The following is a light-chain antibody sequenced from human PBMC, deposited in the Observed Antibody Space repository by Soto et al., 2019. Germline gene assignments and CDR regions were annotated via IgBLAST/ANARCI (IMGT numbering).Light chain of an antibody. Sequence: QAVVTQPRSVSGSPGQSVTISCTGTSSDVGGYNYVSWYQQHPGKAPKLMIYDVSKRPSGVPDRFSGSKSGNTASLTISGLQAEDEADCYCCSYAGSYTYVFGTGTKLTVL. CDR3: CSYAGSYTYV. J-gene: IGLJ1*01. CDR2: DVS. V-gene: IGLV2-11*01. CDR1: SSDVGGYNY.